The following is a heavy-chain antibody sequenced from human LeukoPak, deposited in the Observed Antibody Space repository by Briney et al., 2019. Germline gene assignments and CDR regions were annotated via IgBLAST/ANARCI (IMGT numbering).Heavy chain of an antibody. CDR3: ARDPPTGIAAPL. CDR1: GGSISSYY. Sequence: SETLSLTCTVSGGSISSYYWSWIRQPPGEGLEWIGYIYYSGSTNYNPSLKSRVTISVDTSRNQFSLKLSSVTAADTAVYYCARDPPTGIAAPLWGQGTLVTVSS. V-gene: IGHV4-59*01. CDR2: IYYSGST. D-gene: IGHD6-6*01. J-gene: IGHJ4*02.